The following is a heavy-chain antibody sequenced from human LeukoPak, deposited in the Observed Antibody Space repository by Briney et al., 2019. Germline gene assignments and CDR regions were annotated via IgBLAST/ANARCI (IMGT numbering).Heavy chain of an antibody. CDR2: VSSTGENT. J-gene: IGHJ4*02. Sequence: GSLRLSCAVSGFTFSNYAMNWVRQAPGKGLEWVSAVSSTGENTFYADSVKGRFTISRDNSENTVYLQMNSLRAEDTAVYYCAIPLDYWGQGILVTVSS. CDR3: AIPLDY. CDR1: GFTFSNYA. V-gene: IGHV3-23*01.